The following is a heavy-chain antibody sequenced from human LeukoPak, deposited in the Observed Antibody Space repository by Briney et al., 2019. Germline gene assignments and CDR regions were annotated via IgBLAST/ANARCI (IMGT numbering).Heavy chain of an antibody. J-gene: IGHJ4*02. CDR3: ARVKRSGYLDY. CDR2: ISSSGSTI. V-gene: IGHV3-48*03. Sequence: PGGSLRLSCAASGFTFSSYEMTWVRQAPGKGLEWVSYISSSGSTIYYADSVKGRFTISRDNAKNSLYLQMNSLRAKDTAVYYRARVKRSGYLDYWGQGTLVTVSS. D-gene: IGHD3-3*01. CDR1: GFTFSSYE.